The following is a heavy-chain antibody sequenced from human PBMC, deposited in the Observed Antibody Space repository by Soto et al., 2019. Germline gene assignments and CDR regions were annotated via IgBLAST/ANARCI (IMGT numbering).Heavy chain of an antibody. Sequence: GGSLRLSCAASGFTFSSFGMHWVRQVPGKGLEWVAFISNIGSNEYYADSVKDRFPITRDNSKNTLYLQMTSQITGDKSVYKCAQDYGSGTYLFDYCGQGTVVTVSS. CDR2: ISNIGSNE. CDR1: GFTFSSFG. CDR3: AQDYGSGTYLFDY. J-gene: IGHJ4*02. D-gene: IGHD3-10*01. V-gene: IGHV3-30*18.